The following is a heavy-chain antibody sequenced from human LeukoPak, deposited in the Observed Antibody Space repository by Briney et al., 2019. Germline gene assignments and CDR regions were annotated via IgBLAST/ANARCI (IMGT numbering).Heavy chain of an antibody. J-gene: IGHJ4*02. V-gene: IGHV4-30-2*01. D-gene: IGHD2-2*01. CDR2: IYHSGST. CDR3: ARDGHDCSSTSCYFRSHFDY. Sequence: SETLSLTCTVSGGSISSGGYYWSWIRQPPGKGLEWIGYIYHSGSTYYNPSLKSRVTISVDRSKNQFSLKLSSVTAADTAVYYCARDGHDCSSTSCYFRSHFDYWGQGTLVTVSS. CDR1: GGSISSGGYY.